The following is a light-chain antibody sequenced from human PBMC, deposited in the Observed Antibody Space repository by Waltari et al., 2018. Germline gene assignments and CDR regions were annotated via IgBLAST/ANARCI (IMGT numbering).Light chain of an antibody. Sequence: QSALTHPASVSGSPGQSITISCTGTSSDIGFYNYVSWYQQPPGKAPKLMIFDVSERPAGVSNRFSGSKSGNTASLTISGLQAEDEADYYCNSYAGSSSWVFGGGTKLTVL. CDR1: SSDIGFYNY. CDR3: NSYAGSSSWV. CDR2: DVS. V-gene: IGLV2-14*01. J-gene: IGLJ3*02.